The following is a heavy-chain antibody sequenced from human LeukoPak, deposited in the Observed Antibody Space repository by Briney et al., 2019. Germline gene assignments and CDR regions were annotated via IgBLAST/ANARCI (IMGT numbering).Heavy chain of an antibody. CDR3: ARRSYYMDV. Sequence: GGSLRLSCAASGFGFSNFWMSWVRQAPGKGPEWVANIKEDGSLKNYVDSVEGRFTVSRDNAKNTLYLQMNSLRLEDTAVYYCARRSYYMDVWGKGTTVTVSS. CDR1: GFGFSNFW. CDR2: IKEDGSLK. V-gene: IGHV3-7*01. J-gene: IGHJ6*03.